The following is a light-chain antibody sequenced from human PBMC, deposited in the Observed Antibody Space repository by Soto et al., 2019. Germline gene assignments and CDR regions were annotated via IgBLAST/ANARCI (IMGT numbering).Light chain of an antibody. CDR1: QTISSW. CDR3: QHYNSYSEA. J-gene: IGKJ1*01. V-gene: IGKV1-5*03. CDR2: KAS. Sequence: DIQMTQSPSTLSGSVGDRVTITCRASQTISSWLAWYQQKPGKATKLLSYKASTLKSGVPSRFSGSVSGTEFTLTISSLQPDDFATYYCQHYNSYSEAFGQGTKVELK.